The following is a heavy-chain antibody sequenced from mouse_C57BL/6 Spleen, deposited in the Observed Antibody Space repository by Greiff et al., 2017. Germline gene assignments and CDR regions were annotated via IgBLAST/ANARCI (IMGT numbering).Heavy chain of an antibody. J-gene: IGHJ2*01. D-gene: IGHD2-3*01. Sequence: EVKLMESGGGLVQPKGSLKLSCAASGFSFNTYAMNWVRHAPGKGLEWVARISSKSNNYATSYADSVKDRFTISRDDSESMLYLQGNNLKTEDTAMYYCVRQRPVGYYDCWGQGTTLTVSS. V-gene: IGHV10-1*01. CDR1: GFSFNTYA. CDR2: ISSKSNNYAT. CDR3: VRQRPVGYYDC.